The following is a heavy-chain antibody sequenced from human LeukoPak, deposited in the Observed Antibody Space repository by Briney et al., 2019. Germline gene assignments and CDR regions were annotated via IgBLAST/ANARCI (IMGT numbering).Heavy chain of an antibody. CDR1: GGTFSSYA. V-gene: IGHV1-69*05. CDR3: ARAYGSGSYSYDY. D-gene: IGHD3-10*01. J-gene: IGHJ4*02. Sequence: GSSVKVSCKASGGTFSSYAISWVRQAPGQGLEWMGGIIPIFGTANYAQKFQGRVTITTDESTSTAYMELSSLGSEDTAVYYCARAYGSGSYSYDYWGQGTLVTVSS. CDR2: IIPIFGTA.